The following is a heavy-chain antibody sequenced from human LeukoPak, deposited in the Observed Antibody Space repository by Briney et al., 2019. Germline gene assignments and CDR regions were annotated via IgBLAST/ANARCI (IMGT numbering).Heavy chain of an antibody. Sequence: LPGGSLRLSCAASGFTFSSYGMHWVRQAPGKGLEWVAVISYDGSNKYYADSVKGRFTISRDNSKNTLYLQMNSLRAEDTAVYYCAKVSVEMATLPIRGNFDYWGQGTLVTVSS. J-gene: IGHJ4*02. D-gene: IGHD5-24*01. CDR1: GFTFSSYG. V-gene: IGHV3-30*18. CDR3: AKVSVEMATLPIRGNFDY. CDR2: ISYDGSNK.